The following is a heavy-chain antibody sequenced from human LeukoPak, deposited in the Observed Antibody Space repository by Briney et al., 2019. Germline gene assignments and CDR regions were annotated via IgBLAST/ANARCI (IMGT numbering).Heavy chain of an antibody. Sequence: SQTLSLTCTVSRGSISSSSYYWGWIRQPPGKGLEWIGSIYYSGSTYYNPSLKSRVTISVDTSKNQFSLKLSSVTAADTAMYYCARQGSDLDYFDYWGQGTLVTVSS. CDR2: IYYSGST. CDR3: ARQGSDLDYFDY. V-gene: IGHV4-39*01. J-gene: IGHJ4*02. CDR1: RGSISSSSYY. D-gene: IGHD2-21*02.